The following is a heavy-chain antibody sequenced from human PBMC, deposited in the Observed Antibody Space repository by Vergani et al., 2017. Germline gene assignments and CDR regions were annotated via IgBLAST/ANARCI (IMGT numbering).Heavy chain of an antibody. D-gene: IGHD6-19*01. CDR3: TTGEIAVAGTGDY. CDR1: GFIFSNAW. Sequence: EVQLVESGGGLVKPGGSLRLSCVASGFIFSNAWMSWVRQAPGKGLEWVGRIKSKTDGGTTDYAAPVKGRFTISRDDSKNTLYLQMNSLKTEDTAVYYCTTGEIAVAGTGDYWGQGTLVTVSS. J-gene: IGHJ4*02. CDR2: IKSKTDGGTT. V-gene: IGHV3-15*01.